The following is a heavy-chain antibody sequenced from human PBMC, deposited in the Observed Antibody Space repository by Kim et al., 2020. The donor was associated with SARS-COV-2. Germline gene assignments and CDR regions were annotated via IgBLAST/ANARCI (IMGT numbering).Heavy chain of an antibody. V-gene: IGHV4-34*01. D-gene: IGHD2-21*01. CDR1: GGSFSGFY. CDR2: IDPTGNT. CDR3: ATTSGDWRFFDF. Sequence: SETLSLTCAVYGGSFSGFYWTWIRQSPGQGLEWIGEIDPTGNTNYNPFLKSRVAISIDTSKNQFSLKLRSVTVADRAIYYCATTSGDWRFFDFWGQGT. J-gene: IGHJ4*02.